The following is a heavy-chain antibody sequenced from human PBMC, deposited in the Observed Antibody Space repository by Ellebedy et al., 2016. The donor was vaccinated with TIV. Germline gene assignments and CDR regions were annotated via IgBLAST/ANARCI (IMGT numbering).Heavy chain of an antibody. CDR2: IIPMFTTA. J-gene: IGHJ4*02. CDR3: ARGVLIGSSSSRNPY. Sequence: SVKVSXXASGVTFSSYAISWVRQAPGQGLEWMGGIIPMFTTANYAQKFQGRVTMTRNSSTSTAYMELSSLTSEDTAVYYCARGVLIGSSSSRNPYWGQGTLVTVSS. CDR1: GVTFSSYA. V-gene: IGHV1-69*05. D-gene: IGHD6-6*01.